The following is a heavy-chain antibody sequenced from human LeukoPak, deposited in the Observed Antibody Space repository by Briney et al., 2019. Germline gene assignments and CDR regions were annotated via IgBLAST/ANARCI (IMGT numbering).Heavy chain of an antibody. D-gene: IGHD6-13*01. CDR2: ISSSSSYI. J-gene: IGHJ3*02. V-gene: IGHV3-21*04. CDR3: AKLGYSNINGRSAFDI. Sequence: GGSLRLSCAASGFTFSSYSMNWVRQAPGKGLEWVSSISSSSSYIYYTDSVKGRFTISRDNAKNSLYLQMNSLRAEDTAVYYCAKLGYSNINGRSAFDIWGQGTMVTVSS. CDR1: GFTFSSYS.